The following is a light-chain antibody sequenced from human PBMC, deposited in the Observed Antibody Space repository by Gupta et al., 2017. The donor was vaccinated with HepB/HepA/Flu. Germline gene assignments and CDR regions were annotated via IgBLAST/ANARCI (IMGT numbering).Light chain of an antibody. CDR2: DAS. J-gene: IGKJ5*01. CDR3: QQYDNLPIT. Sequence: DIQMTQSPSSLSASLGDRVTITCQASQDISNYLDWYQQKPGKAPKLLIYDASNWETGVPSRFSGSGSGTDFTFTISSLQPEDIATYYCQQYDNLPITFGQGTRLEIK. V-gene: IGKV1-33*01. CDR1: QDISNY.